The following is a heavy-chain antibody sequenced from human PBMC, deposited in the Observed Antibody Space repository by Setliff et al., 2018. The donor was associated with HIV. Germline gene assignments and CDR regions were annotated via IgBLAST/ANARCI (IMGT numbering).Heavy chain of an antibody. J-gene: IGHJ6*03. D-gene: IGHD3-3*01. Sequence: GASVKVSCKASGYTFTAYYIHWVRQAPGQGLEWMGWINPKSGGTNYAQKFQGRVTMSSDTSISTAYMELGRLRSEDTAVYYCARDGHYNLWSGYGYYYYYMDVWGKGTTVTVSS. CDR2: INPKSGGT. CDR1: GYTFTAYY. CDR3: ARDGHYNLWSGYGYYYYYMDV. V-gene: IGHV1-2*02.